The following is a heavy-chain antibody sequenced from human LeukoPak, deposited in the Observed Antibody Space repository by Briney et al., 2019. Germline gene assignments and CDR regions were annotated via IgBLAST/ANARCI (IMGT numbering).Heavy chain of an antibody. CDR3: ARNSCPSGSCYDNRGYFDY. D-gene: IGHD2-15*01. Sequence: SETLSLTCAVYGGSFSGYYWSWIRQPPGKGLEWIGSIYYSGSTNHNPSLKSRVTISVDTSKDQFSLKLSSVTAADTAVYYCARNSCPSGSCYDNRGYFDYWGQGTLVTVSS. V-gene: IGHV4-34*11. CDR1: GGSFSGYY. CDR2: IYYSGST. J-gene: IGHJ4*02.